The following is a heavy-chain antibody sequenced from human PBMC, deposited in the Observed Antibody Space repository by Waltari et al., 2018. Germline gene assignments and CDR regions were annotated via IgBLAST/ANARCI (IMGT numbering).Heavy chain of an antibody. J-gene: IGHJ4*02. D-gene: IGHD3-22*01. CDR1: GFTFISYA. CDR2: IRDSGVIT. CDR3: ARHLYSIDYLELGN. Sequence: EVHLLESGGGLAQPGASLRLSCAASGFTFISYAMSWVRQAPGKGREWVSGIRDSGVITKYADSVKGRFTVSRDNSKNTVFLQLNSLRAEDTAIYYCARHLYSIDYLELGNWGQGTLVTVSS. V-gene: IGHV3-23*01.